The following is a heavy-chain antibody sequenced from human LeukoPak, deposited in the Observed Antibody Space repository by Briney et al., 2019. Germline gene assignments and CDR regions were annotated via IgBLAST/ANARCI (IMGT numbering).Heavy chain of an antibody. D-gene: IGHD5-12*01. V-gene: IGHV4-34*01. J-gene: IGHJ4*02. CDR2: INNSGST. CDR3: ARVRPKLVATMLYYFDY. Sequence: NTSETLSPTYAVYGGSFSGYYWSWIRQPPGNGLGWIGEINNSGSTNYNPSLKSRVTISVDTSNNQFSLKWSSVTAAHTAVYYCARVRPKLVATMLYYFDYWGQGTLVTVSS. CDR1: GGSFSGYY.